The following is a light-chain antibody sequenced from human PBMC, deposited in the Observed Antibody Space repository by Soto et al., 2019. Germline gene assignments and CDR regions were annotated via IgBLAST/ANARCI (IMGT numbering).Light chain of an antibody. CDR3: QQYGSSPIT. CDR1: QSVSSSY. Sequence: EIVLTQPPGTLSLSPGERATLSCRASQSVSSSYLAWYQQKPGQAPRLLIHGASSWATGTPDRISGSGSGTDFTLTISRLEPEDFAVYYCQQYGSSPITFGQGTRLEIK. CDR2: GAS. J-gene: IGKJ5*01. V-gene: IGKV3-20*01.